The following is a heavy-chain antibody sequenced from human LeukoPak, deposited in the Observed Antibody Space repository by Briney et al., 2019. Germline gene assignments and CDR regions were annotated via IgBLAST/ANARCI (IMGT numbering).Heavy chain of an antibody. J-gene: IGHJ4*02. D-gene: IGHD1-26*01. CDR2: INTDGSST. CDR1: GFTFSSYW. Sequence: PGGSLRLSCAASGFTFSSYWMHWVRQAPGKGLVWVSRINTDGSSTKYTDSVKGRFTISRDNAKNTMYLQMNSLRIEDTAVYYCARGPSGSLEYWGLGTLVTVSS. CDR3: ARGPSGSLEY. V-gene: IGHV3-74*03.